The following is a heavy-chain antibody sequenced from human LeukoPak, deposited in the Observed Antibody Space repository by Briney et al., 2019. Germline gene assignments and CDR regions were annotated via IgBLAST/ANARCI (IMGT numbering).Heavy chain of an antibody. CDR1: GFTFSNAW. Sequence: GGSLRLSCAASGFTFSNAWMSWVRQAPGKGLEWVGRIKSKTDGGTTDYAAPVKGRFTISRDDSKNTLYLQMNSLKTEDTAVYYCTTEAPTITFGGVIVIPHYYFDYWGQGTLVTVSS. V-gene: IGHV3-15*01. J-gene: IGHJ4*02. CDR2: IKSKTDGGTT. D-gene: IGHD3-16*02. CDR3: TTEAPTITFGGVIVIPHYYFDY.